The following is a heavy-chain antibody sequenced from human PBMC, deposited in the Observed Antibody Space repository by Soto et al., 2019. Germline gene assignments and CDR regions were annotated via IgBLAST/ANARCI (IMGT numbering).Heavy chain of an antibody. CDR1: GFTFSNYA. J-gene: IGHJ4*02. D-gene: IGHD6-13*01. CDR2: ISGSGGST. Sequence: VQLLESGGGLVQPGGSLRLSCAASGFTFSNYAVTWVRQAPGKGLEWVSTISGSGGSTYYADSVKGRFTISRDNSKNPLYLQMISLRAEDTAVYYCAKDQGSSWYEIDYWGQGTLVTVSS. CDR3: AKDQGSSWYEIDY. V-gene: IGHV3-23*01.